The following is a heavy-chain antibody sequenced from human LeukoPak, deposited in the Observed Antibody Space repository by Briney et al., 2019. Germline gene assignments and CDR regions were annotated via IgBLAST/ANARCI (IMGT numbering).Heavy chain of an antibody. D-gene: IGHD5-18*01. CDR1: GYTFTSYY. CDR3: ARAHSYGAFDP. V-gene: IGHV1-46*01. CDR2: INPSGGST. Sequence: ASVTVSCKASGYTFTSYYMHWVRQAPGQGLEWMGIINPSGGSTNYAQKFQGRVTMTRDTSTTTVYMELSSLRSEDTAMYYCARAHSYGAFDPWGQGTLVTVSS. J-gene: IGHJ5*02.